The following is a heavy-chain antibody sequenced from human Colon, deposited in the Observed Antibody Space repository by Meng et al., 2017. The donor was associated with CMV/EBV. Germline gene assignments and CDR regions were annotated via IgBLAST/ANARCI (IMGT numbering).Heavy chain of an antibody. CDR1: GYSFTSYA. CDR2: ISTHNGDT. J-gene: IGHJ4*02. Sequence: QVQLVQSGAEVKRPGASVEVSCKSSGYSFTSYAINWVRQAPGQGLEWMGWISTHNGDTNYAQKFQGRITMATDTSTSTAYMELRSLRSDDTGVYYCTREGFDYWGQGALVTVSS. V-gene: IGHV1-18*01. CDR3: TREGFDY.